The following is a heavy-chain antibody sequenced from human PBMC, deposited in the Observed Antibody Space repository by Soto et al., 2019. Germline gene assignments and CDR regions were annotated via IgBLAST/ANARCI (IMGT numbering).Heavy chain of an antibody. D-gene: IGHD2-21*02. Sequence: SETLSLTCTVSGGSISSYYWSWIRQPPGKGMEWIGYIYYSASTNYSPSLKSRVTISVDTSKNQFSLNLSSVTAADTAVYYCARHLPYCGGDCYSLDYWGQGTLVTVS. V-gene: IGHV4-59*08. J-gene: IGHJ4*02. CDR2: IYYSAST. CDR3: ARHLPYCGGDCYSLDY. CDR1: GGSISSYY.